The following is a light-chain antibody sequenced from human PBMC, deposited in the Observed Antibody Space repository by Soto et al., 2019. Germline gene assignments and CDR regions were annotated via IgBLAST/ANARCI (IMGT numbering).Light chain of an antibody. CDR3: QQYYSTWWT. J-gene: IGKJ1*01. V-gene: IGKV4-1*01. CDR1: QSVLYSSNNKNY. CDR2: WAS. Sequence: DIVMTQSPDSLAVSLGERATINYKSRQSVLYSSNNKNYLAWYQQKPGQPPKLLIYWASTRESGVPDRFSGSGSGTDFTLTISSLQAEDVAVYYCQQYYSTWWTFGQGTKVDIK.